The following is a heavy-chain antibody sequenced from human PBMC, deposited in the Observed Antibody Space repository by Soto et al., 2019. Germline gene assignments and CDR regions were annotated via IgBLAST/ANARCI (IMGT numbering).Heavy chain of an antibody. D-gene: IGHD4-17*01. J-gene: IGHJ6*03. V-gene: IGHV3-11*04. Sequence: GGSLRLSCAASGFTFSDYFMTWIRQAPGKGLEWVSYISSSGNTNFYADSVKGRFTISRANAKNSLYLQLNSLRAEDTAVYYCARDSGGDYHNYYLDVWGKGTTVTVSS. CDR3: ARDSGGDYHNYYLDV. CDR1: GFTFSDYF. CDR2: ISSSGNTN.